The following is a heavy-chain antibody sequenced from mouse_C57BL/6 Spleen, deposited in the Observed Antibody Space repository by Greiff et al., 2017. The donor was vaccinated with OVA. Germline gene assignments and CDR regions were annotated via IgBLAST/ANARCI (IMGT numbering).Heavy chain of an antibody. Sequence: QVQLQQPGAELVKPGASVKLSCKASGYTFTSYWMHWVKQRPGQGLEWIGMIHPNSGSTNYNEKFKSKATLTVDKSSSTAYMQLSSLTSEDSAVYYCARYPTGAAFDYWGKGTTLTVSS. J-gene: IGHJ2*01. CDR2: IHPNSGST. CDR1: GYTFTSYW. CDR3: ARYPTGAAFDY. V-gene: IGHV1-64*01. D-gene: IGHD2-10*01.